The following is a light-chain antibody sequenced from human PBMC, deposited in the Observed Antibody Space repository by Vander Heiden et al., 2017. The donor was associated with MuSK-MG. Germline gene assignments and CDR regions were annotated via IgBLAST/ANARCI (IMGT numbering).Light chain of an antibody. J-gene: IGKJ2*01. CDR3: QQPSNWPPYT. CDR1: QSVSSY. CDR2: DAS. V-gene: IGKV3-11*01. Sequence: EIVLTQSPATLSLSPGERATLSCRASQSVSSYLAWYQQKPGQAPRLLIYDASNRDTGIPARFSGSGDGKDFTLTISSREPEDFAVYYCQQPSNWPPYTFGQGTKLEIK.